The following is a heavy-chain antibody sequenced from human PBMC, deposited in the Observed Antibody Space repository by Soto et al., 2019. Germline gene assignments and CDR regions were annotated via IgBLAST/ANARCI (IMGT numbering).Heavy chain of an antibody. CDR1: GYTFTSYD. V-gene: IGHV1-8*01. CDR3: ASRYGSGTYAFDS. J-gene: IGHJ3*02. D-gene: IGHD3-10*01. Sequence: ASVKVSCKASGYTFTSYDINWVRQATGQGLEWMGWMNPNSGNTGYAQKFQGRVTMTRNTSISTAYMELSSLRSEDTAVYYGASRYGSGTYAFDSWGQGTMVTVSS. CDR2: MNPNSGNT.